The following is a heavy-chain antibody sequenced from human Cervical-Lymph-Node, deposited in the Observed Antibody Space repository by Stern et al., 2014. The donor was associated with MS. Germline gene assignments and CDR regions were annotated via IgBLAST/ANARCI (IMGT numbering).Heavy chain of an antibody. V-gene: IGHV3-13*01. D-gene: IGHD5-24*01. J-gene: IGHJ2*01. Sequence: VQLVESGGGLVQPGGSLRLSCAASGFTFSSYDMHWVRHATGKGLEWVSAIGTAGDTYYPGSVKGRFTISRENAKNALYLQMNSLRAGDTAVYYCARDRGDGLFDLWGRGTLVTVSS. CDR2: IGTAGDT. CDR1: GFTFSSYD. CDR3: ARDRGDGLFDL.